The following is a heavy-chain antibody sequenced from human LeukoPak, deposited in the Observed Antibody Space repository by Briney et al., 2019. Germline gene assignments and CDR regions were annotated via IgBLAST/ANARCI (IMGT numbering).Heavy chain of an antibody. J-gene: IGHJ4*02. CDR2: VSADNGNT. Sequence: ASVNVSCKASGYTFTSYGISWGRQAPGQGREWMGWVSADNGNTNYAQKLQGRVTMTTDTSTRTAYLELRSLRSDDTAVYYCARGFCSSGSCYPGGYWGQGTLVTVSS. V-gene: IGHV1-18*01. CDR1: GYTFTSYG. D-gene: IGHD2-15*01. CDR3: ARGFCSSGSCYPGGY.